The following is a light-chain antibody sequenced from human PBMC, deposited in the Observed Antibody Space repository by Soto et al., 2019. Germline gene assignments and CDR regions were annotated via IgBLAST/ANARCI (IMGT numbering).Light chain of an antibody. CDR3: AAWDDSLAGVV. Sequence: QSALTQPPSASGAPGQRVTISCSGSSSNIGTKTVNWYHQLPGTAPKLLIYNNNRRPSGVPDRFSGSKSGTSASLAISGLQSEDEADYYCAAWDDSLAGVVFGEGTKVTVL. CDR2: NNN. J-gene: IGLJ2*01. CDR1: SSNIGTKT. V-gene: IGLV1-44*01.